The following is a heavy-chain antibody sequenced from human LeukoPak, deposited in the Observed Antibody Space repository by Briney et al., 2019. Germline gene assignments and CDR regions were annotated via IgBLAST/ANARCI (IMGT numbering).Heavy chain of an antibody. CDR2: INTNTRNP. CDR3: ARIRAPSSFGQRESDY. Sequence: ASVKVSCKASGYIFTNNAMNWVRQAPGQGLEWMGWINTNTRNPTYAQGFTGRFVFSLDTSVSTAYLQISSLKAEDTAVYYCARIRAPSSFGQRESDYWGQGTQVTVSS. V-gene: IGHV7-4-1*02. D-gene: IGHD3-3*02. CDR1: GYIFTNNA. J-gene: IGHJ4*02.